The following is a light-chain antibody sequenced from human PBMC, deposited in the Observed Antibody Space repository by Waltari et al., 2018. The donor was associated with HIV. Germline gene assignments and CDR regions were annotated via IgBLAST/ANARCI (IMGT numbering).Light chain of an antibody. CDR2: TNN. J-gene: IGLJ1*01. CDR1: SSNIGGNT. Sequence: QSVLTQPPSASGTPGQRVTISCSGSSSNIGGNTVNWYQQLPGTAPKLLIDTNNQRPSGVPDRFSGSKSGTSASLAIIGLQSEDEADYYCAAWDDSLNGYVFGTGTKVTVL. CDR3: AAWDDSLNGYV. V-gene: IGLV1-44*01.